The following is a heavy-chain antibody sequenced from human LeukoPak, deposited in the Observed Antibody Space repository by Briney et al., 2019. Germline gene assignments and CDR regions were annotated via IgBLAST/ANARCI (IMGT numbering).Heavy chain of an antibody. CDR3: AKDHQPEFYGDYVTLVFDY. CDR2: ISGSGGST. J-gene: IGHJ4*02. D-gene: IGHD4-17*01. Sequence: PGGSLRLSCAASGFTFSSYAMSWVRQAPGKGLEWVSAISGSGGSTYYADSVKGRFTISRDNSKNTLYLQMNSLRAEDTAVYYCAKDHQPEFYGDYVTLVFDYWGQGTLVTVSS. CDR1: GFTFSSYA. V-gene: IGHV3-23*01.